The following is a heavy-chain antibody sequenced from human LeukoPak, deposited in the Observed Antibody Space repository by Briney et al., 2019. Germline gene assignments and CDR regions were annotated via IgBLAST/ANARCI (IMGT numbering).Heavy chain of an antibody. J-gene: IGHJ4*02. D-gene: IGHD1-7*01. CDR2: MYTSGIT. Sequence: SETLSLTCTVSGDSFSSYFWSWIRQPAGKGLEWIGRMYTSGITNSNPSLKSRVTMSVDTSKNQFSLNLASVTAADTAVYYCAREITGTRGVDYWGQGILVTVSS. V-gene: IGHV4-4*07. CDR3: AREITGTRGVDY. CDR1: GDSFSSYF.